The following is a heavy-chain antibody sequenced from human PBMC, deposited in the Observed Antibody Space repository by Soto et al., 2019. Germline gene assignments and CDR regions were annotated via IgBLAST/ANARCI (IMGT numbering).Heavy chain of an antibody. V-gene: IGHV4-34*01. D-gene: IGHD2-15*01. CDR1: GGSFSGYY. J-gene: IGHJ1*01. Sequence: SETLSLTCAVYGGSFSGYYWSWIRRPPGKGLEWIGEINHSGSTNYNPSLKSRVTISVDTSKNQFSLKLSSVTAADTAVYYCANRPLGYCSGGSCPQYFQHWGQGTLVTVSS. CDR3: ANRPLGYCSGGSCPQYFQH. CDR2: INHSGST.